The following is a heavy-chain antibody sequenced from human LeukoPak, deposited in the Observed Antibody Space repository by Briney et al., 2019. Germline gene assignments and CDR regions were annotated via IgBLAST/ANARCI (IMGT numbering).Heavy chain of an antibody. CDR1: GDSVSSNSAA. J-gene: IGHJ4*02. Sequence: SQTLSLTCAISGDSVSSNSAAWNWIRQSPSRGLEWLGRTYYRSKWYNDYAVSVKSRITINPDTSKNQFSLQLNSATPEDTAVYYCARGVGELLISSFDYWGQGTLVTVSS. D-gene: IGHD3-10*01. V-gene: IGHV6-1*01. CDR2: TYYRSKWYN. CDR3: ARGVGELLISSFDY.